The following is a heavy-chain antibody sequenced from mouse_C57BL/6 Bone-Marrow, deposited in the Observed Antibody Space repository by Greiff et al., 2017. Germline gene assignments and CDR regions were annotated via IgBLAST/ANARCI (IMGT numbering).Heavy chain of an antibody. CDR3: TRRHGNSHY. J-gene: IGHJ2*01. CDR1: GFTFSDSW. CDR2: IRHKANNHAT. Sequence: EVKVEESGGGLVQPGGSMKLSCAASGFTFSDSWMDWVRQSPEKGLEWVAEIRHKANNHATYNAESVKGRFTISRDDSKSIVYLQMNSLRAEDTGIYDCTRRHGNSHYWGQGTTLTVSS. V-gene: IGHV6-6*01. D-gene: IGHD2-1*01.